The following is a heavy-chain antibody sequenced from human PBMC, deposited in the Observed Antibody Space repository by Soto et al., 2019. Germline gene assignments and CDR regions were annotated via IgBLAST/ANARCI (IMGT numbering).Heavy chain of an antibody. D-gene: IGHD6-19*01. Sequence: SVKVSCKASGGTFSNYAISWVRQAPGQGLEWMGGIIPLSGTANYAQKFQGRVTITADESTSTAYMELRSLRSEDTAVYYCASDYAVAGTYYCGLDVWGRGTRVTVSS. CDR1: GGTFSNYA. CDR2: IIPLSGTA. CDR3: ASDYAVAGTYYCGLDV. J-gene: IGHJ6*02. V-gene: IGHV1-69*13.